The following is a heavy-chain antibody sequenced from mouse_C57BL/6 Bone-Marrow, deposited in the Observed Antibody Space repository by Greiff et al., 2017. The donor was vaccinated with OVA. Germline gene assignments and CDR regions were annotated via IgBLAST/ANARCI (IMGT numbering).Heavy chain of an antibody. V-gene: IGHV1-64*01. D-gene: IGHD4-1*01. Sequence: VQLQQPGAELVKPGASVKLSCKASGYTFTSYWMHWVKQRPGQGLEWIGMIHPNSGSTNYNEKFKSKATLTVDKSSSTAYMQLSSLTSEDSAVYYCAMGRGWFAYWGQGTLVTVSA. CDR3: AMGRGWFAY. J-gene: IGHJ3*01. CDR1: GYTFTSYW. CDR2: IHPNSGST.